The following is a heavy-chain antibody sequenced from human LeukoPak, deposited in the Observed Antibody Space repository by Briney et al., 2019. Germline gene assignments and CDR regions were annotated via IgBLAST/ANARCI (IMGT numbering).Heavy chain of an antibody. J-gene: IGHJ6*02. CDR1: GYTFTGYY. V-gene: IGHV1-2*02. Sequence: PRASVTVSCKASGYTFTGYYMHWVRQAPGQGLEWMGWINPNSGGTNYAQKLQGRVTMTRDTSISTAYMELGRLRSDDTAVYYCARDRYYDFWSGYRMHNYYYYYGMDVWGQGTTVTVSS. CDR2: INPNSGGT. CDR3: ARDRYYDFWSGYRMHNYYYYYGMDV. D-gene: IGHD3-3*01.